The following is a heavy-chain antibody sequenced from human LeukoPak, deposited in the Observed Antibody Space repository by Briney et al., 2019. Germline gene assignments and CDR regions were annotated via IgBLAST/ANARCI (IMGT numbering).Heavy chain of an antibody. CDR3: ARGHDILTEVDY. V-gene: IGHV1-18*01. CDR2: ISAYNGNT. J-gene: IGHJ4*02. Sequence: ASVKVSCKASGYTFTNYGISWVRQAPGQGLEWMGWISAYNGNTNYAQNLQGRVTLTTDTSTKTAYMELRSLRSEDTAVYYCARGHDILTEVDYWGQGTLVTVSS. CDR1: GYTFTNYG. D-gene: IGHD3-9*01.